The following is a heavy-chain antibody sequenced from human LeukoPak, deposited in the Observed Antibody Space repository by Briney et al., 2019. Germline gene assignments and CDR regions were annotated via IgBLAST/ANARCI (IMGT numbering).Heavy chain of an antibody. Sequence: GGSLRLSCAASGFTFSSYAMHWVRQAPGKGLEWVAVISYDGSNKYYADSVKGRFTISRDNSKNTLYLQMNSLRAEDTAVYYCARGVWVSFYDNSGTNISTVVMDVWGKGTSVTVSS. CDR1: GFTFSSYA. V-gene: IGHV3-30-3*01. CDR2: ISYDGSNK. CDR3: ARGVWVSFYDNSGTNISTVVMDV. D-gene: IGHD2-8*01. J-gene: IGHJ6*03.